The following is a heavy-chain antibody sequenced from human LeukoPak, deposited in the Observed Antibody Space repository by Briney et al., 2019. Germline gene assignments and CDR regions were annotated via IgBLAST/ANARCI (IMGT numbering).Heavy chain of an antibody. CDR2: ISSRSDTI. D-gene: IGHD2-15*01. CDR3: ARPHCSGATCYSRYFDD. Sequence: GGSLRLSCAASGFIFSSYSMTWVRQAPGKGLEWVSYISSRSDTIYYADSVKGRFIISRDNAKNSLYLQMNSLRAEDTAVYYCARPHCSGATCYSRYFDDWVQGTLVTVSS. CDR1: GFIFSSYS. J-gene: IGHJ4*02. V-gene: IGHV3-48*01.